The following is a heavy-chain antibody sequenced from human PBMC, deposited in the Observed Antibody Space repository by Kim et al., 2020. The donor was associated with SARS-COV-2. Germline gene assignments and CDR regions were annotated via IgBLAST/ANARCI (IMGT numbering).Heavy chain of an antibody. Sequence: NSQNFQDRVTMTRDTSINTAYMELSRLTSDDTAVYYCARAYNDGSGMDVWGQGTTVTVS. D-gene: IGHD5-18*01. J-gene: IGHJ6*02. CDR3: ARAYNDGSGMDV. V-gene: IGHV1-2*02.